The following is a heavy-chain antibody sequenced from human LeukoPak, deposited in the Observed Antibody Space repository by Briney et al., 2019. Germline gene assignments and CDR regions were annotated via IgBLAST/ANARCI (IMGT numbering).Heavy chain of an antibody. CDR1: GGSFSGYY. V-gene: IGHV4-34*01. CDR2: INHSGST. Sequence: SSETLSLTCAVYGGSFSGYYWSWIRQPPGKGLEWIGEINHSGSTNYNPSLKSRVTISADTSKNQFSLKLSSVTAADTAVYYCVYSSGWYYFDYWGQGTLVTVSS. D-gene: IGHD6-19*01. CDR3: VYSSGWYYFDY. J-gene: IGHJ4*02.